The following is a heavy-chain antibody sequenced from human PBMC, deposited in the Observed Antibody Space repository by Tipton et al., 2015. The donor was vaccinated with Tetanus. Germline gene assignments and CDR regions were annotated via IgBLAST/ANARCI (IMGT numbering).Heavy chain of an antibody. Sequence: TLSLTCTVSGGSISSYYWSWIRQPPGKGLEWIGYIYYSGSTNYNPSLKSRVTISVDTSKNQFSLKLSSVTAADTAVYYCARDRSITIFGVVPIIYYYGMDVWGQGTTVTVSS. V-gene: IGHV4-59*01. CDR2: IYYSGST. J-gene: IGHJ6*02. CDR3: ARDRSITIFGVVPIIYYYGMDV. CDR1: GGSISSYY. D-gene: IGHD3-3*01.